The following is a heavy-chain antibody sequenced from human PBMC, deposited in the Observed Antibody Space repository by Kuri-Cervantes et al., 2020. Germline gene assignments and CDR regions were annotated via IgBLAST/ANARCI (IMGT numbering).Heavy chain of an antibody. CDR2: IRFDGSIS. CDR1: ESSFTNAW. J-gene: IGHJ1*01. CDR3: ATAGSASDSHH. Sequence: GGSLRLSCAAAESSFTNAWMSWVRQAPGKGLEWVAFIRFDGSISYSVDSVKGRIALSRDNSKNTVLFQMNSLRAEDTALYYCATAGSASDSHHWGQGTLVTVSS. D-gene: IGHD3-10*01. V-gene: IGHV3-30*02.